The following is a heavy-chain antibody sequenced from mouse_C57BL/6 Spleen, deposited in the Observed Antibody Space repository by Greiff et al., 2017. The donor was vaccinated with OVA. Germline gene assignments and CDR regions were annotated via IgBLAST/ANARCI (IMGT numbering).Heavy chain of an antibody. CDR3: ARGHYGSSPWFAY. CDR2: INPSSGYT. CDR1: GYTFTSYW. Sequence: VHLVESGAELAKPGASVKLSCKASGYTFTSYWMHWVKQRPGQGLEWIGYINPSSGYTKYNQKFKDKATLTADKSSSTAYMQLSSLTYEDSAVYYCARGHYGSSPWFAYWGQGTLVTVSA. V-gene: IGHV1-7*01. J-gene: IGHJ3*01. D-gene: IGHD1-1*01.